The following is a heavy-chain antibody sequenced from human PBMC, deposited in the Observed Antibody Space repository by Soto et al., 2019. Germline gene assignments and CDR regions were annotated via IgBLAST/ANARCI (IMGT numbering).Heavy chain of an antibody. D-gene: IGHD6-19*01. CDR3: ARAEAVAGYYYYGMDV. V-gene: IGHV6-1*01. CDR1: GDRVSSNSAA. Sequence: SQTLSLTCAISGDRVSSNSAAWNWIRQSPSRGLEWLGRTYYRSKWYNDYAVSVKSRITINPDTSKNQFSLQLNSVTPEDTAVYYCARAEAVAGYYYYGMDVWGQGTTVTVSS. CDR2: TYYRSKWYN. J-gene: IGHJ6*02.